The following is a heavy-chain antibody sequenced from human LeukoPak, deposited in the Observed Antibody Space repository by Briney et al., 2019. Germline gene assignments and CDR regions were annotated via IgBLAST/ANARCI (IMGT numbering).Heavy chain of an antibody. CDR3: ARGLVGATTNFDY. V-gene: IGHV1-2*02. D-gene: IGHD1-26*01. CDR2: INPNSGGT. Sequence: GASVKVSCKASGYTFTGYYMHWVRQAPGQGLEWMGWINPNSGGTNYAQKFQGRVTMTRDTSISTAYMELSRLRSDDTAVYYCARGLVGATTNFDYWGQGTLVTVSS. CDR1: GYTFTGYY. J-gene: IGHJ4*02.